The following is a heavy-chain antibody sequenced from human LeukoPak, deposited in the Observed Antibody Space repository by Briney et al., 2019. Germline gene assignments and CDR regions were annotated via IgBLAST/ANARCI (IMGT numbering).Heavy chain of an antibody. V-gene: IGHV4-61*02. J-gene: IGHJ4*02. CDR3: SRGVGLHVYYFDY. Sequence: SEPLSLTCTVSGVPISSGSYFWRWIRQPAAKGLEWSGRIYTSGSTNYHPSLKSRVTIPVDTSKNQFSLKLSSVAAADTAVYYCSRGVGLHVYYFDYWGQGSLVTVSS. CDR1: GVPISSGSYF. CDR2: IYTSGST. D-gene: IGHD3-16*01.